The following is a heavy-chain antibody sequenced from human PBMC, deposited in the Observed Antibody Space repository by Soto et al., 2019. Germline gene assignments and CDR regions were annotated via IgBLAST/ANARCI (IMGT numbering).Heavy chain of an antibody. Sequence: ASVKVSCKASGYTFTGYYMHWVRQAPGQGLEWMGWINPNSGGTNYAQKFQGWVTMTRDTSISTAYMELSRLRSDDTAVYYCARGWTIFGVVIIGLDYWGQGTQVTISS. V-gene: IGHV1-2*04. CDR3: ARGWTIFGVVIIGLDY. CDR2: INPNSGGT. CDR1: GYTFTGYY. D-gene: IGHD3-3*01. J-gene: IGHJ4*02.